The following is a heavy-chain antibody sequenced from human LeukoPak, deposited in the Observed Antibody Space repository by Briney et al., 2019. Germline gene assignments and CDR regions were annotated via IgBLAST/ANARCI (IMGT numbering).Heavy chain of an antibody. CDR3: ARGEFIAVAGTASFDY. D-gene: IGHD6-19*01. CDR2: IIPIFGTA. CDR1: GGTFSSYA. J-gene: IGHJ4*02. V-gene: IGHV1-69*05. Sequence: EASVKVSCKASGGTFSSYAISWVRQAPGQGLEWMGRIIPIFGTANYAQKFQGRVTITTDESTSTAYMELSSLRSEDTAVYYCARGEFIAVAGTASFDYWGQGTLVTVSS.